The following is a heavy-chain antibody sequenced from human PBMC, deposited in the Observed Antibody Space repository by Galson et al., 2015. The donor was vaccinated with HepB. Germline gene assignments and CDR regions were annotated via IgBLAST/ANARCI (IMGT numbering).Heavy chain of an antibody. Sequence: SVKVSCKASGYTFTNFGISWVRQAPGQGLEWMGWISAYNGNTNYAQNLQDRVTMTTDTSTSTAYMELRSLRSDDTAVYYCALQVHDNNGYYYSYYAMDVWGQGTTVTVSS. V-gene: IGHV1-18*01. CDR1: GYTFTNFG. CDR3: ALQVHDNNGYYYSYYAMDV. CDR2: ISAYNGNT. D-gene: IGHD3-22*01. J-gene: IGHJ6*02.